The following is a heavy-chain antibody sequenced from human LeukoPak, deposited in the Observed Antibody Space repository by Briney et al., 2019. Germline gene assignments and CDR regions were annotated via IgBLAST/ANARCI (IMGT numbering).Heavy chain of an antibody. Sequence: SETLSLTCTVSGGSINSYYWSWIRQPPGRGLEWIGSIHYSGSTSYNPSLRSRVTISVDKSKNQFLLKLSSVTATDTAVYYCARRVHSSSWSSYFDYWGQETLVTVSS. CDR1: GGSINSYY. CDR3: ARRVHSSSWSSYFDY. J-gene: IGHJ4*02. CDR2: IHYSGST. D-gene: IGHD6-13*01. V-gene: IGHV4-59*01.